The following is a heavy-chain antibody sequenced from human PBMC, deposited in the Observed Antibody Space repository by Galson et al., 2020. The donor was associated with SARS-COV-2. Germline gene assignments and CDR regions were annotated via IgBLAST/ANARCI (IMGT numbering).Heavy chain of an antibody. CDR1: GFTFSSYA. CDR3: ARDPAAAGPTPMDY. CDR2: ISYDGSNK. D-gene: IGHD6-13*01. J-gene: IGHJ4*02. Sequence: QAGGSLRLSCAASGFTFSSYAMHWVRQAPGKGLEWVAVISYDGSNKYYADSVKGRFTISRDNSKNTLYLQMNSLRAEDTAVYYCARDPAAAGPTPMDYWGQGTLVTVSS. V-gene: IGHV3-30*04.